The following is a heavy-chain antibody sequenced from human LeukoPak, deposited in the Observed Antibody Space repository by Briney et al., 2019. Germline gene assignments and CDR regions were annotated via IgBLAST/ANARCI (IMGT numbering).Heavy chain of an antibody. CDR2: INSDGGGT. CDR1: GLTVSRNY. Sequence: PGGSLRLSCAASGLTVSRNYMSWVRQAPGKGLVWVSRINSDGGGTNYADSVKGRFTISRDNARHTLYLQMTSLRAEDTAVYYCARPYVSTRNVFAVWGQGTVVTVSS. CDR3: ARPYVSTRNVFAV. V-gene: IGHV3-74*01. D-gene: IGHD2-8*01. J-gene: IGHJ3*01.